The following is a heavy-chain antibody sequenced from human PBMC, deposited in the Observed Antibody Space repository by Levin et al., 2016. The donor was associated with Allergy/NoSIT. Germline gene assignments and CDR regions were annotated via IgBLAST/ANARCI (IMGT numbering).Heavy chain of an antibody. V-gene: IGHV1-18*01. CDR2: ISAYNGNT. J-gene: IGHJ4*02. Sequence: WVRQAPGQGLEWMGWISAYNGNTDYAQKLQGRVTMTTDTSTSTAYMELRSLRSDDTAVYYCTRVYDTSGYSTLSIDYWGQGTLVTVSS. CDR3: TRVYDTSGYSTLSIDY. D-gene: IGHD3-22*01.